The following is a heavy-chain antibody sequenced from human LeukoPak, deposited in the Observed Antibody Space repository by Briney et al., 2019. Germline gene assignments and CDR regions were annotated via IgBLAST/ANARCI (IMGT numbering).Heavy chain of an antibody. CDR3: ARDSVTHDASDI. CDR1: GFTFSSYS. Sequence: PGGSLRLSCAASGFTFSSYSMNWVRQAPGKGLEWVSSISSSSSYIYYADSVKGRFTISRDNAKNSLYLQMNSLRAEDTAVYYCARDSVTHDASDIWGQGTMVTVSS. CDR2: ISSSSSYI. D-gene: IGHD5-18*01. V-gene: IGHV3-21*01. J-gene: IGHJ3*02.